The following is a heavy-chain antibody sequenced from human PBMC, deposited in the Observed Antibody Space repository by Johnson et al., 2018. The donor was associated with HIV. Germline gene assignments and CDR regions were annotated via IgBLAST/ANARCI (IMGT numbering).Heavy chain of an antibody. CDR2: ISYDGSNK. CDR1: GLTFTNAW. D-gene: IGHD1-26*01. J-gene: IGHJ3*02. CDR3: ARDREVGARSGAFDI. Sequence: QEQLVESGGGLVKPGGSLRLSCAASGLTFTNAWMNWVRQAPGKGLEWVAVISYDGSNKYYADSVKGRFTISRDNSKNTLYLQMNSLRAEDTALYYCARDREVGARSGAFDIWGQGTMVTVSS. V-gene: IGHV3-30-3*01.